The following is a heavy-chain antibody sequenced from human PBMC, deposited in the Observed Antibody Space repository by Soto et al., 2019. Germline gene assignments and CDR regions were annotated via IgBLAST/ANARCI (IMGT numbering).Heavy chain of an antibody. J-gene: IGHJ6*02. CDR1: GFTFSSYS. CDR3: ARDSPYGMDV. Sequence: GGSLRLSCAASGFTFSSYSMNWVCQAPGKGLEWVPSISSSSSYIYYADSVKGRFTISRDNAKNSLYLQMNSLRAEDTAVYYCARDSPYGMDVWAQGTTVTVSS. CDR2: ISSSSSYI. V-gene: IGHV3-21*01.